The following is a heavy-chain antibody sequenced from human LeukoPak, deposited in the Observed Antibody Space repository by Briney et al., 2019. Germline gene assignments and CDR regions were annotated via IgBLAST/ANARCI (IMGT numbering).Heavy chain of an antibody. Sequence: ASVKVSRKASGYTFSGSYIHWVRQAPGQGLEWMGRINPNSGDTNFAQTFQGRVTMTRDTSITTAYMELSSLTSDDTAVYFCARSAEHCNNGVCFTDYYMDVWGKGTTVTVSS. CDR1: GYTFSGSY. CDR3: ARSAEHCNNGVCFTDYYMDV. CDR2: INPNSGDT. V-gene: IGHV1-2*06. J-gene: IGHJ6*03. D-gene: IGHD2-8*01.